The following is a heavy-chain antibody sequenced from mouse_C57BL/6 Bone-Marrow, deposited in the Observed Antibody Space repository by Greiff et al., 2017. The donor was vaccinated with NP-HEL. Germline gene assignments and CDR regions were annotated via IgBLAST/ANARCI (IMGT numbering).Heavy chain of an antibody. J-gene: IGHJ2*01. Sequence: QVQLQQPGAELVRPGSSVKLSCKASGYTFTSYWMHWVKQRPIQGLEWIGNIDPSDSETHYNQQFKDKATLTVDKSSSTAYLQLSSLTSEDSAVYYCARRPRYYGSSYDVDYWGQGTTLTVSS. CDR2: IDPSDSET. V-gene: IGHV1-52*01. CDR1: GYTFTSYW. D-gene: IGHD1-1*01. CDR3: ARRPRYYGSSYDVDY.